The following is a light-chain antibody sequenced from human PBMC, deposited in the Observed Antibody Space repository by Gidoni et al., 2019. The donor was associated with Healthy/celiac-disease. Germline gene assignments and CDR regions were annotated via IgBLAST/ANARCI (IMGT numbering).Light chain of an antibody. CDR3: QQRSNWPRFT. CDR1: QSVSSY. V-gene: IGKV3-11*01. CDR2: DAS. Sequence: EIVLPQSPATLSLSPGERATLSCRASQSVSSYLAWYQQKPGQAPRLLIYDASNRATGIPARFSGSGSGTDFTLTISSLEPEDCAVYYCQQRSNWPRFTFGPGTKVDIK. J-gene: IGKJ3*01.